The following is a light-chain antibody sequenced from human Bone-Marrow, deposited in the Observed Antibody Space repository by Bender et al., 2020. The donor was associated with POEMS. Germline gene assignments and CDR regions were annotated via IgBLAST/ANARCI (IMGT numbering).Light chain of an antibody. CDR1: SNDVGDYNY. CDR3: CSYADNSVWV. V-gene: IGLV2-14*01. Sequence: QSALTQPASVSGSLGQSITISCTGTSNDVGDYNYVSWYQQHPGKAPKVMIYDVSNRPSGVSNRFSGSKSDNTASLTISGLQAEDEADFYCCSYADNSVWVFGGGTKLTVL. CDR2: DVS. J-gene: IGLJ3*02.